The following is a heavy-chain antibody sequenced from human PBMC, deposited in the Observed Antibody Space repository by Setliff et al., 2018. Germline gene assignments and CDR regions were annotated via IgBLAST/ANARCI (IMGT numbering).Heavy chain of an antibody. J-gene: IGHJ3*01. CDR2: ISSYNNDIT. D-gene: IGHD2-15*01. Sequence: ASVKVSCKASGYILKSYGISWVRQAPGQGLEWMGWISSYNNDITNYAQRFQGRVTMTPDTSTSAAYMELRSLRSDDTAVYYCAISSLSICSGGSCPNAFDVWGQGTMVTVSS. CDR1: GYILKSYG. V-gene: IGHV1-18*01. CDR3: AISSLSICSGGSCPNAFDV.